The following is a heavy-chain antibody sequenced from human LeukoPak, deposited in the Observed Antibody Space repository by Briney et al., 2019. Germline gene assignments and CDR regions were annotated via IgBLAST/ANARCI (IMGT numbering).Heavy chain of an antibody. Sequence: SQTLSLTCTVSGGSISSGGYYWSWIRQHPGKGLEWIGYIYYSGSTYYNPSLKSRVTISVDTSKNQFSLKLSSVTAADTAVYYCARGLSGQWDFYWFDPWGQGTLVTVSS. D-gene: IGHD1-26*01. CDR2: IYYSGST. V-gene: IGHV4-31*03. CDR1: GGSISSGGYY. J-gene: IGHJ5*02. CDR3: ARGLSGQWDFYWFDP.